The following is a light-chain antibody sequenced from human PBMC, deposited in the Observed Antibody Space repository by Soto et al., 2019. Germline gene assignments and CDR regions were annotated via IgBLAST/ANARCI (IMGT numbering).Light chain of an antibody. CDR3: QQRSSWPPT. Sequence: EIVLTQSPATLSLSPGERATLSCRASQSVSSYLLWYQQKPGQAPRLLIYDASNRATGIPARFSGSGSETDFTLTISSLEPEDFAVYYCQQRSSWPPTFGQGTRLEI. CDR1: QSVSSY. CDR2: DAS. J-gene: IGKJ5*01. V-gene: IGKV3-11*01.